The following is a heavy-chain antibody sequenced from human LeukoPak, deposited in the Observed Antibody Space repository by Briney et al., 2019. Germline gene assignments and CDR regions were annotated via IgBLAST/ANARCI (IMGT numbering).Heavy chain of an antibody. CDR3: ATELGEAAPLDY. D-gene: IGHD7-27*01. Sequence: PGGSLRLSCAASGFTFSSYSMNWVRQAPGKGLEWVSSISSSSSYIYYADSVKGRFTISRDNAKNSLYLQMNSLRAEDTAVYYCATELGEAAPLDYWGQGTLVTVSS. V-gene: IGHV3-21*01. CDR2: ISSSSSYI. J-gene: IGHJ4*02. CDR1: GFTFSSYS.